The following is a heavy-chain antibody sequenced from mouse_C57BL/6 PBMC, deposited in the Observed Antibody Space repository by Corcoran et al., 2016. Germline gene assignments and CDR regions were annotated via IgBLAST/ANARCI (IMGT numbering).Heavy chain of an antibody. CDR1: GYTFTDYY. Sequence: EVQLQQSGPELVKPGASVKISCKASGYTFTDYYMSWVKQSHGKSLEWIGDINPNNGGTSYNQKFKGKATLTVDKSSSTAYMELRSLTSEDSAVYYCARGDGYYVDYWGQGTTLTVSS. CDR2: INPNNGGT. J-gene: IGHJ2*01. D-gene: IGHD2-3*01. V-gene: IGHV1-26*01. CDR3: ARGDGYYVDY.